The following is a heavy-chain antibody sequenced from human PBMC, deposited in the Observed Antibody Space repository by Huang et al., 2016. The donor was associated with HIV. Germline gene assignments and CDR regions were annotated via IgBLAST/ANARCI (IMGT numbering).Heavy chain of an antibody. CDR2: SNHSEST. CDR1: GGSFSGYY. CDR3: ARGQGGYYYYYMDV. Sequence: QVQLQQWGAGLLRPSETLSLTCAVYGGSFSGYYGTWIRQPPGKGLEWIGESNHSESTNDNPSLKSRVTMSVDTSRNQFSLTLTSVTAADTAVYYCARGQGGYYYYYMDVWGKGTTVTVSS. J-gene: IGHJ6*03. V-gene: IGHV4-34*01.